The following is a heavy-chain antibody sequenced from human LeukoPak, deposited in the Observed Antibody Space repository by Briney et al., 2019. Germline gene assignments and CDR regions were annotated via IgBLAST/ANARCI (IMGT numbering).Heavy chain of an antibody. J-gene: IGHJ4*02. CDR3: ARGRLPGIAAAGKKFDY. CDR1: GGSFSGYY. D-gene: IGHD6-13*01. Sequence: KPSETLSLTCGVYGGSFSGYYWSWIRQPPGKGPEWIGEINHSGSTNYNPSLKSRVTISVDTSKNQFSLKLSSVTAADTAVYYCARGRLPGIAAAGKKFDYWGQGTLVTVSS. V-gene: IGHV4-34*01. CDR2: INHSGST.